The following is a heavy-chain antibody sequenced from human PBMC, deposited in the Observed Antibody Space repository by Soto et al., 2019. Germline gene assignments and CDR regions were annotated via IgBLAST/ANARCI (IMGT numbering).Heavy chain of an antibody. V-gene: IGHV4-31*03. CDR1: GGSISSGGYY. CDR2: IYYSGST. D-gene: IGHD2-15*01. J-gene: IGHJ4*02. Sequence: SETLSLTCTVSGGSISSGGYYWSWIRQHPGKGLEWIGYIYYSGSTYYNPSLKSRVTISVDTSKNQFSLKLSSVTAADTAVYYCARGHCSGGSCLADYWGQGTLVTVSS. CDR3: ARGHCSGGSCLADY.